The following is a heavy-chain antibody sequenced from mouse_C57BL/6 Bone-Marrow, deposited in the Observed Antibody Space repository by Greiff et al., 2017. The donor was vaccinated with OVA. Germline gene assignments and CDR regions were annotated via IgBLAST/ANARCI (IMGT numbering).Heavy chain of an antibody. CDR3: ASPVYYYGSGWYFDV. CDR1: GYTFTSYG. V-gene: IGHV1-58*01. CDR2: IYIGNGYT. J-gene: IGHJ1*03. D-gene: IGHD1-1*01. Sequence: EVKLMESGAELVRPGSSVKMSCKTSGYTFTSYGINWVKQRPGQGLEWIGYIYIGNGYTEYNEKFKGKATLTSDTSSSTAYMQLSSLTSEDSAIYFCASPVYYYGSGWYFDVWGTGTTVTVSS.